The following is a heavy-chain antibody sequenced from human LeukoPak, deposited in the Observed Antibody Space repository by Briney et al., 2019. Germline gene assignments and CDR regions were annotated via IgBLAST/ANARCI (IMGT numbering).Heavy chain of an antibody. D-gene: IGHD3-10*01. CDR3: ARDDIHYGSYYYYYGMDV. V-gene: IGHV3-30*04. CDR1: GFTFSSYA. Sequence: GGSLRLSCAASGFTFSSYAMHWVRQAPGKGLEWVAVISYDGSNKYYADSVKGRFTISRDNSKNTLYLQMNSLRAEDTAVYYSARDDIHYGSYYYYYGMDVWGKGTTVTVSS. CDR2: ISYDGSNK. J-gene: IGHJ6*04.